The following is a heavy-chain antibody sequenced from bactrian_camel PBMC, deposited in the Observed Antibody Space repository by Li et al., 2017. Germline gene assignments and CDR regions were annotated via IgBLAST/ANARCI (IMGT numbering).Heavy chain of an antibody. Sequence: HVQLVESGGGSVQAGGSLRLSCAASGYTYNRNCMAWFRQAPGKEREAVAAIYVGDGSTYYADSVTGRFTLSEDAPKATLYLQMNALKPEDTAMYYCAADSGIVNCADYNLRQWGQGTQVTVS. V-gene: IGHV3S1*01. CDR3: AADSGIVNCADYNLRQ. CDR2: IYVGDGST. J-gene: IGHJ4*01. D-gene: IGHD1*01. CDR1: GYTYNRNC.